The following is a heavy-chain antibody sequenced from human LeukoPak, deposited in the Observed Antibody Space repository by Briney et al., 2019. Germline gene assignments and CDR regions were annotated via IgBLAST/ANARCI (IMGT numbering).Heavy chain of an antibody. D-gene: IGHD3-10*01. V-gene: IGHV4-34*01. CDR2: INHSGST. J-gene: IGHJ4*02. CDR3: ARGIRVRGVINPRGFDY. CDR1: GGSFSGYY. Sequence: PSETLSLTCAVYGGSFSGYYWSWIRQPPGKGLEWIGEINHSGSTNYNPSLKSRVTISVDTSKNQFSLKLSSVTAADTAVYYCARGIRVRGVINPRGFDYWGQGTLVTVSS.